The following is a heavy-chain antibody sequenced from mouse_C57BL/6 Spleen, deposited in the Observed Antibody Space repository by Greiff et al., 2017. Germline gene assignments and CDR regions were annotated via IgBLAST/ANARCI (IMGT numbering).Heavy chain of an antibody. Sequence: VQLQQSGPELVKPGASVKISCKASGYTFTDYYMNWVKQSHGKSLEWIGDINPNNGGTSYNQRFKGKATLTVDKSSSTAYMELRSLTSEDSAVYYCAGYCDVWGTGTTVTVSS. J-gene: IGHJ1*03. CDR1: GYTFTDYY. CDR2: INPNNGGT. CDR3: AGYCDV. V-gene: IGHV1-26*01.